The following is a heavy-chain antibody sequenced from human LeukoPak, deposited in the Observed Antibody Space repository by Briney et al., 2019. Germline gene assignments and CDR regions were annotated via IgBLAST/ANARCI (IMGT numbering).Heavy chain of an antibody. CDR1: GFTFGDYA. V-gene: IGHV3-49*03. CDR3: TRGTSARLLDTAMVYGY. Sequence: PGGSLRLSCTASGFTFGDYAMSWFRQAPGKGLEWVGFIRSKAYGGTTEYAASVKGRFTISRDDSKSIAYLQMNSLKTEDTAVYYCTRGTSARLLDTAMVYGYWGQGTLVTVSS. CDR2: IRSKAYGGTT. D-gene: IGHD5-18*01. J-gene: IGHJ4*02.